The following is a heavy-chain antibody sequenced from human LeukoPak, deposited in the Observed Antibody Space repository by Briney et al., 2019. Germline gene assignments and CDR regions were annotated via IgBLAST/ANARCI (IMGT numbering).Heavy chain of an antibody. J-gene: IGHJ4*02. CDR1: GGSFSGYY. CDR2: INHSGST. Sequence: SETLSLTCAVYGGSFSGYYWSWIRQPPGKGLEWIGEINHSGSTNYNPSLKSRVTISVDTSKNQFSLKLSSVTAADTAVYYCARRSSANARVKQWPVRVLGYWGQGTLVTVSS. D-gene: IGHD6-19*01. V-gene: IGHV4-34*01. CDR3: ARRSSANARVKQWPVRVLGY.